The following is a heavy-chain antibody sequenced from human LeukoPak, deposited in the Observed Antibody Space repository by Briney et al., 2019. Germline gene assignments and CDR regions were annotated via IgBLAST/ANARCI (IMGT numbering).Heavy chain of an antibody. CDR1: GLTFSTYA. CDR2: ISNDGRDK. J-gene: IGHJ4*02. Sequence: GGSLRLSCAASGLTFSTYAMHWVRQAPGKGLAWVAVISNDGRDKHYADSAKGRFTISRDNSKNTLYLQMNSLRVEDTAVYYCARDKSMIADYYFTYWGQGTLVTVSS. V-gene: IGHV3-30*04. CDR3: ARDKSMIADYYFTY. D-gene: IGHD2-21*01.